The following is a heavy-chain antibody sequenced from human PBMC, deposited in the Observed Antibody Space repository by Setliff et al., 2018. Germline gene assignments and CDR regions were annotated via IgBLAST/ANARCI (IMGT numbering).Heavy chain of an antibody. CDR2: IYTSWST. CDR1: GGSISSSHYY. V-gene: IGHV4-61*02. D-gene: IGHD4-17*01. CDR3: ARVAYGLEYFQY. J-gene: IGHJ1*01. Sequence: PSETLSLTCTVSGGSISSSHYYWTWIRQPAGKGLEWIGRIYTSWSTNYNPSLKSRVTISLDTSKSQFFLKLNSVTAADTAVYYCARVAYGLEYFQYWGQGTLVTVSS.